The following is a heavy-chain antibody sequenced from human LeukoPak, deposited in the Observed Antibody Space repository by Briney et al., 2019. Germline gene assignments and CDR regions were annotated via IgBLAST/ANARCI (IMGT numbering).Heavy chain of an antibody. D-gene: IGHD6-13*01. Sequence: GGSLRLSCAASGFTFSSYSMNWVRQAPGKGLEWVSSISSSSSYIYYADSVKGRFTISRDNAKNSLYLQMNSLRAEDTAVYYCANAGRDSSSTISCGMDVWGQGTTVTVSS. J-gene: IGHJ6*02. CDR2: ISSSSSYI. CDR3: ANAGRDSSSTISCGMDV. CDR1: GFTFSSYS. V-gene: IGHV3-21*01.